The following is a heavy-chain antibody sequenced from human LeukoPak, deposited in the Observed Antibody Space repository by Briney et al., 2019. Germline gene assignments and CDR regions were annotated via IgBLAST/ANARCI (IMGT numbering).Heavy chain of an antibody. CDR3: ARDYNDMLTGCFDY. Sequence: PSETLSLTCTVSGGSMTSYYWSCIRQPAGKGLEWIGRIYTSGSTNYNPSLKSRVTMSVDTSKNQFSLELRSVTAADTALYYCARDYNDMLTGCFDYWGQGTLVTVSP. V-gene: IGHV4-4*07. CDR1: GGSMTSYY. D-gene: IGHD3-9*01. CDR2: IYTSGST. J-gene: IGHJ4*02.